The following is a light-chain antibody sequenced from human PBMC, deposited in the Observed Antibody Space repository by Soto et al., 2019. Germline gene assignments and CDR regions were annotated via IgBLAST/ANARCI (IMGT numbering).Light chain of an antibody. V-gene: IGLV2-11*01. J-gene: IGLJ7*01. Sequence: QSVLTQPRSVSGSPGQSVTISCTGTSSDIGGFNYVSWYQQHPGKAPKLMIYDVSKRPSGVPDRFSGSKSANRASLTISGLQAEDEADYYCYSYAGSSTFVFGGGTQLTVL. CDR1: SSDIGGFNY. CDR3: YSYAGSSTFV. CDR2: DVS.